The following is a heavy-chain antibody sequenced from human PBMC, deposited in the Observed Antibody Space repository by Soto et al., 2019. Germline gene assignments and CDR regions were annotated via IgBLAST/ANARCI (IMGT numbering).Heavy chain of an antibody. J-gene: IGHJ5*02. CDR1: GGSISSSNW. Sequence: QVQLQESGPGLVKPSGTLSLTCAVSGGSISSSNWWSWVRQPPGKGLEWIGEIYHSGSTNYNPSLKRRVTVSVDKSKNQFSRKLSSVTAADTAVYYCARGPGRQQLVRGWFAPWGQGTLVTVSS. V-gene: IGHV4-4*02. CDR2: IYHSGST. CDR3: ARGPGRQQLVRGWFAP. D-gene: IGHD6-13*01.